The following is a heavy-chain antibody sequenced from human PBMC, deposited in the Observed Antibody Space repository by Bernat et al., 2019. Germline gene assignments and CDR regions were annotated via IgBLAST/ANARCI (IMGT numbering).Heavy chain of an antibody. CDR3: AKEKHSNTYYYVVDFDY. CDR2: ISGSGGST. V-gene: IGHV3-23*01. CDR1: GFTFSRYA. D-gene: IGHD3-22*01. Sequence: EVQLLESGGGLVQPGGSLRISCAASGFTFSRYAMSWVRQAPGKGLEWVSAISGSGGSTNYADSVKGRFTNSRDNSKNTLYLHMNSLRAEDTAEYYCAKEKHSNTYYYVVDFDYWGQGTLVTVSS. J-gene: IGHJ4*02.